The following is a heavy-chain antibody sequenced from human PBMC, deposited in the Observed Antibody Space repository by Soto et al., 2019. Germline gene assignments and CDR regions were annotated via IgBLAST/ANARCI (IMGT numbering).Heavy chain of an antibody. D-gene: IGHD3-22*01. V-gene: IGHV4-30-2*01. CDR2: IYHSGST. CDR1: GGSISSGGYS. J-gene: IGHJ3*02. Sequence: SETLSLTCAVSGGSISSGGYSWSWIRQPPGKGLEWIGYIYHSGSTYYNPSLKSRVTISVDRSKNQFSLKLSSVTAADTAVYYCARANYYSSGPEHDAFDIWGQGTMVPVSS. CDR3: ARANYYSSGPEHDAFDI.